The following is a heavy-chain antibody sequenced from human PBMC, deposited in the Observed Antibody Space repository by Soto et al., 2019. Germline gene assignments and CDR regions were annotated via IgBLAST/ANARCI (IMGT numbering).Heavy chain of an antibody. Sequence: VASVKVSCKASGGTFSSYAISWVRQAPGQGLEWMGGIIPIFGTANYAQKFQGRVTITADESTSTAYMELSSLRSEDTAVYYCARFGQDYVGYFDLWGRGTLVTVSS. V-gene: IGHV1-69*13. CDR3: ARFGQDYVGYFDL. J-gene: IGHJ2*01. D-gene: IGHD4-17*01. CDR2: IIPIFGTA. CDR1: GGTFSSYA.